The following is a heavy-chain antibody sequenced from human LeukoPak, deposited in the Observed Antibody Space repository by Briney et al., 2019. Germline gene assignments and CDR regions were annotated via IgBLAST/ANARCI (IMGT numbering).Heavy chain of an antibody. V-gene: IGHV3-30*02. CDR3: AKADYELWSYTLDY. CDR1: GFAFSSYG. D-gene: IGHD3/OR15-3a*01. Sequence: GGSLRLSCAASGFAFSSYGMHWVRQAPGKGLEWVAYIHYDSSTEDYADSVKGRFTISRDNSKNTLFLQMNNLRVEDMAVLYCAKADYELWSYTLDYWGQGTLVTVSS. J-gene: IGHJ4*02. CDR2: IHYDSSTE.